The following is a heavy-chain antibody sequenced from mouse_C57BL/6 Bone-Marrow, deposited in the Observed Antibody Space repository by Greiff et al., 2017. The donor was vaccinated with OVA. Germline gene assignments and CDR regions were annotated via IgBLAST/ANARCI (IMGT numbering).Heavy chain of an antibody. CDR2: ISYDGSN. CDR3: ARASIYFDY. Sequence: EVQLQESGPGLVKPSQSLSLTCSVTGYSITSGYSWNWIRQFPGNKLEWMGYISYDGSNNYNPSLKNRISLTRDTSKNQFFLKLNSVTTEDTATYYCARASIYFDYWGQGTTLTVSS. V-gene: IGHV3-6*01. D-gene: IGHD2-10*02. J-gene: IGHJ2*01. CDR1: GYSITSGYS.